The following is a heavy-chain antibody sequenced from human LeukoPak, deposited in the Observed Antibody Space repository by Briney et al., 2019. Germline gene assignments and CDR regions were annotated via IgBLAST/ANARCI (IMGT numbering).Heavy chain of an antibody. Sequence: GGSLRLSCAASRFTFSSYGMHWVRQAPGKGLEWVAYIQYDGSNEQYADSVKGRFSISRDSSKNILYLQMNSLRAEDTAVYYCAKGSGYEARYYYYYMDVWGKGTTVTISS. J-gene: IGHJ6*03. D-gene: IGHD5-12*01. V-gene: IGHV3-30*02. CDR3: AKGSGYEARYYYYYMDV. CDR1: RFTFSSYG. CDR2: IQYDGSNE.